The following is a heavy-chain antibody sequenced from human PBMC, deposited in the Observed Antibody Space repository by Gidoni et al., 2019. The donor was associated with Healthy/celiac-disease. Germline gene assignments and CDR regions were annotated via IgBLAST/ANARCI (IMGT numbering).Heavy chain of an antibody. CDR1: GFTFSSYE. D-gene: IGHD2-15*01. J-gene: IGHJ4*02. CDR3: ARGNTDCSGGSCYSTFRFDY. V-gene: IGHV3-48*03. Sequence: EVQLVESGGGWVQRGGSLRLPCAAAGFTFSSYEMNGVRQAPGKGLEWVSYTSSRGSTIYYADSVTCRFTISRDNAKNSLYLQMNSLRAADTAVYYCARGNTDCSGGSCYSTFRFDYWGQGTLVTVSS. CDR2: TSSRGSTI.